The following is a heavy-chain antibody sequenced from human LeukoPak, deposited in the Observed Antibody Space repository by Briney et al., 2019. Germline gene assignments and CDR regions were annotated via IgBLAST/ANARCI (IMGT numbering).Heavy chain of an antibody. D-gene: IGHD6-13*01. Sequence: GGSLRLSCAASGFTFSTYWMHWVRQAPGKGLVWVSRIVSDGSTTTYADSVKGRFTISRDTSKNTLYLQMNNLRADDTAMYYCTRDLTGTTWSENDYWGQGTLVTISS. J-gene: IGHJ4*02. CDR1: GFTFSTYW. CDR2: IVSDGSTT. CDR3: TRDLTGTTWSENDY. V-gene: IGHV3-74*01.